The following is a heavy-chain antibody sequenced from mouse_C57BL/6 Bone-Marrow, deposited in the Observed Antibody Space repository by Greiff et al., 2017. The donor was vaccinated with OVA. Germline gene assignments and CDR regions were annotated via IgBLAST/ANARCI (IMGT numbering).Heavy chain of an antibody. V-gene: IGHV14-4*01. Sequence: EVQLQQSGAELVRPGASVKLSCTASGFNIKDDYMHWVKQRPEQGLEWIGWIDPENGDTEYASKFQGKATITADTSSNTAYLQLSSLTSEDTAVYYGTTLTDYYGSSPYAMDYWGQGTSVTVSS. CDR2: IDPENGDT. CDR3: TTLTDYYGSSPYAMDY. D-gene: IGHD1-1*01. J-gene: IGHJ4*01. CDR1: GFNIKDDY.